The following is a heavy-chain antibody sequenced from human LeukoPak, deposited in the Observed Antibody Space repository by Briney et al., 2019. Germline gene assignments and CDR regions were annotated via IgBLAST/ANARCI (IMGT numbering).Heavy chain of an antibody. CDR3: ARDVLRYFDWLSVGNWFDP. Sequence: GGSLRLSCAASGFTFSSYWMSWVRQAPGKGLEWVANIKQDGSEKYYVDSVKGRFTISRDNAKNSLYLQMNRLRAEDTAVYYCARDVLRYFDWLSVGNWFDPWGQGTLVTVSS. CDR1: GFTFSSYW. D-gene: IGHD3-9*01. J-gene: IGHJ5*02. V-gene: IGHV3-7*01. CDR2: IKQDGSEK.